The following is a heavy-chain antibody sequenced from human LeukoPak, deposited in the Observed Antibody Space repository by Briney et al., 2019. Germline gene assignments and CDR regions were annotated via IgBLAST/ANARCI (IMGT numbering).Heavy chain of an antibody. J-gene: IGHJ6*02. CDR3: AGSGGRRGMDV. Sequence: SETLSLTCTVSGGSISSGDYYWSCIRQPPGKGLEWIGYIYYSGSTYYNPSLKSRVTISVDTSKNQFSLKLSSVTAADTAVYYCAGSGGRRGMDVWGQGTTVTVSS. CDR1: GGSISSGDYY. CDR2: IYYSGST. V-gene: IGHV4-30-4*01. D-gene: IGHD2-15*01.